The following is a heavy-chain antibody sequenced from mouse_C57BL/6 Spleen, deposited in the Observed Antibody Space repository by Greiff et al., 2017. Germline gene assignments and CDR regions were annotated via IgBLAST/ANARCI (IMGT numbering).Heavy chain of an antibody. CDR2: IDPSDSYT. V-gene: IGHV1-50*01. Sequence: QVQLQQPGAELVKPGASVKLSCKASGYTFTSYWMQWVKQRPGQGLEWIGEIDPSDSYTNYNQKFKGKATLTVDTSSSTAYMQLSSLTSEDSAVYYCARSYGSSSPWFAYWGQGTLVTVSA. CDR3: ARSYGSSSPWFAY. J-gene: IGHJ3*01. D-gene: IGHD1-1*01. CDR1: GYTFTSYW.